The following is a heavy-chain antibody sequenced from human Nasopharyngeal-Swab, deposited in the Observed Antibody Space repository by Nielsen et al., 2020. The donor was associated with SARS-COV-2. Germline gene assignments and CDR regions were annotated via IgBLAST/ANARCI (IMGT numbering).Heavy chain of an antibody. D-gene: IGHD3-3*01. J-gene: IGHJ5*02. CDR3: ARGYYDFWSGYAGFDP. CDR1: GFTFSSYW. CDR2: INSDGSST. V-gene: IGHV3-74*01. Sequence: GESLKISCAASGFTFSSYWMHWVRQAPGKGLVWVSRINSDGSSTSYADSVKGRFTISRDDAKNTLYLEMNSLRAEDTAVYHCARGYYDFWSGYAGFDPWGQGTLVTVSS.